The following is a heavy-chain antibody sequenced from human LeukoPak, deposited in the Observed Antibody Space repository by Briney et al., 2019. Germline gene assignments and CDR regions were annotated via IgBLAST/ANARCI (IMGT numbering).Heavy chain of an antibody. Sequence: GGSLRPSCAASGFTFSNYWMSWVRQAPGKGLEWVANIKQDGSEKYYVDSVKGRFTISRDNAKNSLYLQMNSLRAEDTSVYYCARPRGSWYAFDIWGQGTMVTVSS. V-gene: IGHV3-7*01. D-gene: IGHD6-13*01. CDR3: ARPRGSWYAFDI. CDR2: IKQDGSEK. J-gene: IGHJ3*02. CDR1: GFTFSNYW.